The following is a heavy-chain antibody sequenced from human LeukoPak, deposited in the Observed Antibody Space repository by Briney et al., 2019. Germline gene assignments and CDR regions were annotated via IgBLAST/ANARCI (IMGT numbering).Heavy chain of an antibody. J-gene: IGHJ5*02. Sequence: PSQTLSLTCTVSGGSISSGSYYWSWIRQPAGKGLEWIGRIYTSGSTNYNPSLKSRVTISVDTSKNQFSLKLSSVTAADTAVYYCARGSYNWNYVYRGPPFSKFDPWGQGTLVTVSS. D-gene: IGHD1-7*01. CDR2: IYTSGST. CDR1: GGSISSGSYY. CDR3: ARGSYNWNYVYRGPPFSKFDP. V-gene: IGHV4-61*02.